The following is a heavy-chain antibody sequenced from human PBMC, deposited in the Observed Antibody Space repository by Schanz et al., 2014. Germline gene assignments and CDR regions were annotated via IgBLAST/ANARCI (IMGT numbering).Heavy chain of an antibody. CDR3: AKTPREYCNYDSCPNWFDS. V-gene: IGHV3-23*01. CDR1: GFTFSAYA. J-gene: IGHJ5*01. CDR2: IRASGGTT. D-gene: IGHD2-15*01. Sequence: EVQLLESGGGLVQPGGSLRLSCAASGFTFSAYAMTWVRQIPGKGLEWVSAIRASGGTTYYADSVKGRFTISRDNTKNTLYLQMNSLRAEDTAVYYCAKTPREYCNYDSCPNWFDSWGQGTLVTASS.